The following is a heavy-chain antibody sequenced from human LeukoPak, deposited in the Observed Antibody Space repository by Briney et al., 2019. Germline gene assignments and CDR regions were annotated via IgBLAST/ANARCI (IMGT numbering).Heavy chain of an antibody. CDR1: GGSISSYY. D-gene: IGHD1-26*01. Sequence: SETLSLTCTVSGGSISSYYWSWIRQPPGKGLEWIGYIYYSGSTNYNPSLKSRVTISVDTSKNQFSLKLSSVTAADTAVYYCARDPGIGGWFDPWGQGTLVTVSS. CDR3: ARDPGIGGWFDP. CDR2: IYYSGST. J-gene: IGHJ5*02. V-gene: IGHV4-59*01.